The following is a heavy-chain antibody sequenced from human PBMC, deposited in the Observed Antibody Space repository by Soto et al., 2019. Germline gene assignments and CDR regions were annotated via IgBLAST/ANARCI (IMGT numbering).Heavy chain of an antibody. CDR2: INQTGST. J-gene: IGHJ6*02. Sequence: SETLSLTCAVSSGSISSSNWWSWVRQPPGKGLEWIGEINQTGSTYYNPSLMSRVTISVVTSRNQFSLKLSSVTAADTAVYYCARGGPSSSQTPYYYYYGMDVWGQGTTVTVSS. V-gene: IGHV4-4*02. D-gene: IGHD6-13*01. CDR1: SGSISSSNW. CDR3: ARGGPSSSQTPYYYYYGMDV.